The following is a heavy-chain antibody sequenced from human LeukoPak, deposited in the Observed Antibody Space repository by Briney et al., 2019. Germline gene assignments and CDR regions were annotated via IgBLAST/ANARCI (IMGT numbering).Heavy chain of an antibody. V-gene: IGHV3-23*01. Sequence: LSLTCTVSGGSISSGGYYWSWVRQAPGKGPEWVSAISGSGGSTYYADSVKGRFTISRDNSKNTLYLQMNSLRAEDTAVYYCAKAVGPHYYGMDVWGQGTTVTVSS. J-gene: IGHJ6*02. CDR2: ISGSGGST. CDR1: GGSISSGGYY. CDR3: AKAVGPHYYGMDV.